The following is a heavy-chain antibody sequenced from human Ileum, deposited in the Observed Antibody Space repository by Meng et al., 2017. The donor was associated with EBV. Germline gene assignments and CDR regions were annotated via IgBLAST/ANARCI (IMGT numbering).Heavy chain of an antibody. V-gene: IGHV3-23*01. CDR3: ANRRGSGSYLLDY. CDR1: GFTFSTYA. CDR2: ITESGATT. Sequence: EVQLLESGGGLVEPGGSLRLSCAASGFTFSTYAMSWVRQAPGKGLEWVSSITESGATTYYVDSVKGRFTISRDNSKNTLYLQMNSLRAEDTAVYYCANRRGSGSYLLDYWDQGTRVTVYS. D-gene: IGHD3-10*01. J-gene: IGHJ4*02.